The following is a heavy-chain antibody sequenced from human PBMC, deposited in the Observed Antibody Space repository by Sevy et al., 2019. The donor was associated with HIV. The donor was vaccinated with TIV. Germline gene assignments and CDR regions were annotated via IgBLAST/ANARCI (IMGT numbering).Heavy chain of an antibody. Sequence: GESLKISCKGSGYIFTNYWITWVRQMPGKGLEWMGIVYPGDADVKYNPAFEGHFTMSVDKTITTAYLQWSNLKASDTAIYYCARSASYMDVWGQGTTVTVSS. CDR2: VYPGDADV. J-gene: IGHJ6*02. D-gene: IGHD3-16*01. CDR3: ARSASYMDV. CDR1: GYIFTNYW. V-gene: IGHV5-51*01.